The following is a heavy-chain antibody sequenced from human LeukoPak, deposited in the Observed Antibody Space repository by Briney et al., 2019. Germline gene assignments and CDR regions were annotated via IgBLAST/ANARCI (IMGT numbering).Heavy chain of an antibody. V-gene: IGHV4-59*01. CDR2: ISNRGST. D-gene: IGHD4-17*01. CDR3: ARCRDEFADYGFTS. CDR1: GDSISSNY. Sequence: PSETLSLTCTVSGDSISSNYWSWIRQPPGKGLEWIGYISNRGSTKYNPSLRSRVTISVDTPKNLFSLKLTSMTAADTAFYCARCRDEFADYGFTSWGQGTLVTVSS. J-gene: IGHJ1*01.